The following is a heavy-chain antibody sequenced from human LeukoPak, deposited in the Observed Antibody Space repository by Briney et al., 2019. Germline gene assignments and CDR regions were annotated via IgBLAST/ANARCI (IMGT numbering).Heavy chain of an antibody. CDR3: ATRQDYSGSYYFNY. D-gene: IGHD1-26*01. Sequence: ASVKVSCKASGYTFTGYYMHWVRQAPGQGLEWMGWINPNSGGTNYAQKFQGRVTMTRDTSISTAYMELSRLRSDDTAVYYCATRQDYSGSYYFNYWAREPWSPSPQ. V-gene: IGHV1-2*02. J-gene: IGHJ4*02. CDR2: INPNSGGT. CDR1: GYTFTGYY.